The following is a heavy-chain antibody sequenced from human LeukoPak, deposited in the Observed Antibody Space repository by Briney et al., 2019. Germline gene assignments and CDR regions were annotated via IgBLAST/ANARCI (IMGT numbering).Heavy chain of an antibody. D-gene: IGHD3-10*01. Sequence: GGSLRLSCAASGFTFRRYETKWVPQAPGKGLEWVSYISSSGYTIYYADSVKGRFTISRDNANNSLYLQMNSLRAEDTAVYYCARGRSGAFDYWGQGTLVTVSS. CDR2: ISSSGYTI. V-gene: IGHV3-48*03. J-gene: IGHJ4*02. CDR3: ARGRSGAFDY. CDR1: GFTFRRYE.